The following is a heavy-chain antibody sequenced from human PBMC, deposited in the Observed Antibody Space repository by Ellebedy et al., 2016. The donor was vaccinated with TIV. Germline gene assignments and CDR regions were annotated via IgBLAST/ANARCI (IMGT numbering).Heavy chain of an antibody. Sequence: SLKISCAASGFTFENYTMHWVRQAPGKGLEWVSGISWDSVTLGCADSVKGRFSMSRDNAKNSLYLQMNSLRVEGTALYYCASSGVTGLDAFDIWGQGTMVTVSS. CDR3: ASSGVTGLDAFDI. CDR1: GFTFENYT. J-gene: IGHJ3*02. D-gene: IGHD5-18*01. CDR2: ISWDSVTL. V-gene: IGHV3-9*01.